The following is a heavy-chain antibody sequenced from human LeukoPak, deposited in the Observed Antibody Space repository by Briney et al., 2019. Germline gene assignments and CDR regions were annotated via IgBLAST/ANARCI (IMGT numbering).Heavy chain of an antibody. D-gene: IGHD3-22*01. CDR1: GFSFSSYS. V-gene: IGHV3-21*06. CDR3: ASGGPGYDASGYYWGLDY. CDR2: FSSDGTHT. Sequence: GGSLRLSCLSSGFSFSSYSMNWVRQAPGKGLEWVASFSSDGTHTAYGESVRGRFTISRDNAKNSVHLQMNSLRVEDTALYYCASGGPGYDASGYYWGLDYWGQRTLVTVSS. J-gene: IGHJ4*02.